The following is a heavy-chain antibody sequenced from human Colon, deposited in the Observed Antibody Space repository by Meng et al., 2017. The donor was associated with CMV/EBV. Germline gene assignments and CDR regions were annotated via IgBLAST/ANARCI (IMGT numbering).Heavy chain of an antibody. J-gene: IGHJ4*02. D-gene: IGHD3-9*01. CDR3: ARGRAYYDILTGLYY. CDR2: ISSSSSYI. V-gene: IGHV3-21*01. Sequence: LSLTCAASGFTFSSYSMNWVRQAPGKGLEWVSSISSSSSYIYYADSVKGRFTISRDNAKNSLYLQMNSLRAEDTAVYYCARGRAYYDILTGLYYWGQGTLVTVSS. CDR1: GFTFSSYS.